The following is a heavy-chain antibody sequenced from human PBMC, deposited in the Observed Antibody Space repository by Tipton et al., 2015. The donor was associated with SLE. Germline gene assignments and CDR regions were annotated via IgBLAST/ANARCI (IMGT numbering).Heavy chain of an antibody. V-gene: IGHV1-46*01. Sequence: QSGAEVKKPGASVKVSCKASGYTFTSYYMHWVRQAPGQGLEWMGIINPSGGSTSYAQKFQGRVTMTRDTSTSTVYMELSSLRSEDAAVYPCARAWAVVRSRQPWGQGAPGSVSS. CDR3: ARAWAVVRSRQP. CDR1: GYTFTSYY. CDR2: INPSGGST. J-gene: IGHJ6*01. D-gene: IGHD3-22*01.